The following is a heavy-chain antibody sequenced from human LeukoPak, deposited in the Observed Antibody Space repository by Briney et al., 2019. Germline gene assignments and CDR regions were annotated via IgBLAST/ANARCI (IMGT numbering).Heavy chain of an antibody. D-gene: IGHD6-13*01. Sequence: PGGSLRLSCAASGFTFSSYSMNWVRQAPGKGLVWVSRINSDGSSRNYADSVKGRFTISRDNAKNTLFLQMNSLRAEDTAVYYCASASSHRIAAGGDYWGQGILVAVSS. CDR3: ASASSHRIAAGGDY. J-gene: IGHJ4*02. V-gene: IGHV3-74*01. CDR1: GFTFSSYS. CDR2: INSDGSSR.